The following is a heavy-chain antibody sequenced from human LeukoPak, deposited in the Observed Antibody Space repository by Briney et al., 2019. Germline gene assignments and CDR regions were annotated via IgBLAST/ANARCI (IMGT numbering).Heavy chain of an antibody. J-gene: IGHJ6*04. Sequence: GRCLRLACAASGFTFGSYGMRWVRQAPGKGLEWEAVIWYDGSNKYYADSVKGRFTISRDNSKNKLYLQMNSLRAEDTAVYYCARDIVGTIHYYYGMDVWGKGTTVTVSS. CDR3: ARDIVGTIHYYYGMDV. CDR1: GFTFGSYG. CDR2: IWYDGSNK. D-gene: IGHD1-1*01. V-gene: IGHV3-33*01.